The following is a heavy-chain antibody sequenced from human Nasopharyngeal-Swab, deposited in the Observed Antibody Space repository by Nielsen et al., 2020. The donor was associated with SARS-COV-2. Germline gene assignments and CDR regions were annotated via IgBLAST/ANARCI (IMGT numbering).Heavy chain of an antibody. CDR2: IYYSGST. V-gene: IGHV4-30-4*01. CDR3: ARVFPDYYDSSGYLDY. Sequence: RQAPGKGLEWIGYIYYSGSTYYNPSLKSQVTISVDTSKNQFSLKLSSVTAADTAVYYCARVFPDYYDSSGYLDYWGQGTLVTVSS. J-gene: IGHJ4*02. D-gene: IGHD3-22*01.